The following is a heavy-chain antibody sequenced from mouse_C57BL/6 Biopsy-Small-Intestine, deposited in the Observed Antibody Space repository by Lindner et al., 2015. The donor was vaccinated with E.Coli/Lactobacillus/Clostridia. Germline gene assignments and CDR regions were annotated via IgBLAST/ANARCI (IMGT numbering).Heavy chain of an antibody. CDR3: ARGAADGSPFAY. D-gene: IGHD2-3*01. V-gene: IGHV1-39*01. CDR2: INPHYGTA. CDR1: GYSFTDYN. J-gene: IGHJ3*01. Sequence: VQLQESGPELVKPGASVKTSCKASGYSFTDYNMNWVKQSNGKSLEWIGIINPHYGTANYNQKFEGKATLTVDQSSSTVYMQLNSLTSEDSAVYYCARGAADGSPFAYWGQGTLVTVSA.